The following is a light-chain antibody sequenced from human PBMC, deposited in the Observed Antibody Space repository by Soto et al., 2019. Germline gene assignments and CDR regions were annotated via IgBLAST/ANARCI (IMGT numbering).Light chain of an antibody. CDR1: SSNIGSNS. J-gene: IGLJ1*01. CDR2: NDN. Sequence: QSVLTQPPSASATPGQRVTISCSGGSSNIGSNSVSWYQQVPGTAPKLLIFNDNMRPSGVPDRFSGSKSGPSASLAISGLQSEDEADYHCAVWDDRLNGQVFGTGTKLTVL. CDR3: AVWDDRLNGQV. V-gene: IGLV1-44*01.